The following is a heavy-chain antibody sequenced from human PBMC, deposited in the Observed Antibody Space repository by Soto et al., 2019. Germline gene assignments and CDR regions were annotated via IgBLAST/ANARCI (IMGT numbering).Heavy chain of an antibody. CDR2: TYYRSKWYN. V-gene: IGHV6-1*01. CDR1: GDSVSSNSAA. Sequence: SQTLSLTCAISGDSVSSNSAAWNWIRQSPSRGLEWLGRTYYRSKWYNDYAVSVKSRITINPDTSKNRFSLQLNSVTPEDTAVYYCARAHLYSSGWYDLGAFDIWGQGTMVTVSS. CDR3: ARAHLYSSGWYDLGAFDI. D-gene: IGHD6-19*01. J-gene: IGHJ3*02.